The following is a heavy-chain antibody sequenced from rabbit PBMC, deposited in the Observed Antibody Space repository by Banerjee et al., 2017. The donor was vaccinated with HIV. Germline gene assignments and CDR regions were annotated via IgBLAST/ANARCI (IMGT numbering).Heavy chain of an antibody. V-gene: IGHV1S45*01. Sequence: QEQLEESGGDLVKPEGSLTLTCTASGFSFSSNYWICWVRQAPGKGLEWIGCIYADNGITWYASWVNGRFTISKTSSTTVTLQMTSLTAADTATYFCARYVVGSAYNLWGQGTLVTVS. CDR1: GFSFSSNYW. J-gene: IGHJ4*01. CDR3: ARYVVGSAYNL. CDR2: IYADNGIT. D-gene: IGHD1-1*01.